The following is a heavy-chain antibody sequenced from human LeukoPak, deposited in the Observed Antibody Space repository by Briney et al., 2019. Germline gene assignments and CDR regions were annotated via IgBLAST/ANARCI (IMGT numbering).Heavy chain of an antibody. CDR3: AKDLFYYDRSSHLFDY. V-gene: IGHV3-48*03. D-gene: IGHD3-22*01. Sequence: PGGSLRLSCVASGFTFSSYEMNWVRQAPGKGLEWLSYIGSSDSTTHYADSVKGRFTISRDNAKNSLYLQMNSLRVEDTAVYYCAKDLFYYDRSSHLFDYWGQGTLVTVSS. CDR2: IGSSDSTT. CDR1: GFTFSSYE. J-gene: IGHJ4*02.